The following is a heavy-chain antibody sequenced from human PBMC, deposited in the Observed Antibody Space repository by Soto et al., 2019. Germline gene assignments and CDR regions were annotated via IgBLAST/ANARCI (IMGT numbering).Heavy chain of an antibody. J-gene: IGHJ4*02. CDR1: GGSISSGGYS. Sequence: SETLSLTCAVSGGSISSGGYSWSWIRQPPGKGLEWIGYIYHSGSAYYNPSLKSRVTISVDRSKNQFSLKLSSVTAADTAVYYCASQYPYYYDSSGYLLGYFDYWGQGTLVTVSS. CDR2: IYHSGSA. CDR3: ASQYPYYYDSSGYLLGYFDY. V-gene: IGHV4-30-2*01. D-gene: IGHD3-22*01.